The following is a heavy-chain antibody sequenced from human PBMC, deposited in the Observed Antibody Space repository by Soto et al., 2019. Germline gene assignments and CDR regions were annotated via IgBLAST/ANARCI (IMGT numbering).Heavy chain of an antibody. J-gene: IGHJ6*02. CDR1: GFTFSSYW. CDR2: IKQDGSEK. V-gene: IGHV3-7*01. Sequence: GGSLRLSCAASGFTFSSYWMSWVRQAPGKGLEWVANIKQDGSEKYYVDSVKGRFTISRDNAKNSLYLQMNSLRAEDTAVYYCARVDSYDSSGYYYYYYGMDVLGQGTTVTVSS. D-gene: IGHD3-22*01. CDR3: ARVDSYDSSGYYYYYYGMDV.